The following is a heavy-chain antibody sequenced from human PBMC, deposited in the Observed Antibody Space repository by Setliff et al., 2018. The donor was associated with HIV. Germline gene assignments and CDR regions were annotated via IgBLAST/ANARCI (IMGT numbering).Heavy chain of an antibody. D-gene: IGHD6-19*01. V-gene: IGHV4-39*01. Sequence: SETLSLTCSVSGGSISSSNYYWSWIRQPPGKGLEWIGSVYYSGSIDYNPSLKSRVTISMDTAKSQFSLKLTSVTAADTSIYHCARLGTSGWYSYFDYWGQGILVTVSS. CDR1: GGSISSSNYY. J-gene: IGHJ4*02. CDR2: VYYSGSI. CDR3: ARLGTSGWYSYFDY.